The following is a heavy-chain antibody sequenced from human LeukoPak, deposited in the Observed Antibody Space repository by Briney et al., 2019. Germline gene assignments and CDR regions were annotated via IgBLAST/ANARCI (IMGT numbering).Heavy chain of an antibody. Sequence: GASVKVSCKASGGTFSSYAISWVRQAPGQGLEWMGGIIPIFGTANYAQKFQGRVTITTDESTSTAYMELSSLRSEDTAVYYCARDKGSGNYYYYGMDVWGQGTTVTVSS. CDR1: GGTFSSYA. CDR3: ARDKGSGNYYYYGMDV. CDR2: IIPIFGTA. V-gene: IGHV1-69*05. J-gene: IGHJ6*02. D-gene: IGHD3-10*01.